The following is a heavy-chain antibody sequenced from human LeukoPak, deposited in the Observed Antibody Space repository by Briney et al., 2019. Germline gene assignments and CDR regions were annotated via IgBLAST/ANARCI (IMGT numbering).Heavy chain of an antibody. CDR3: AKVVGTGTTPTDY. D-gene: IGHD1-1*01. CDR2: ISASGDNT. J-gene: IGHJ4*02. Sequence: GGSLRLSRAASGFTFNKYAMTWVRQAPGRGLVWVAVISASGDNTDYADSVKGQFTISRDNSKNTLSLQMNSLRVEDTAVYYCAKVVGTGTTPTDYWGQGTLVTVSS. V-gene: IGHV3-23*01. CDR1: GFTFNKYA.